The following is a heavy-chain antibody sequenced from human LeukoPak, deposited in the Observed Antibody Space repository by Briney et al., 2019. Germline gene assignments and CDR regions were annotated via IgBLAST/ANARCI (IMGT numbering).Heavy chain of an antibody. J-gene: IGHJ5*02. CDR3: ASLYYDSSGSTHWFDP. Sequence: GESLKISCKGSGYRFTSYWIGWVRQMPGKGLEWMGIIYPGDSDTRYSPSFQGQVTISADKSISTAYLQWSSLKASDTAMYYCASLYYDSSGSTHWFDPWGQGTLVTVSS. V-gene: IGHV5-51*01. CDR2: IYPGDSDT. CDR1: GYRFTSYW. D-gene: IGHD3-22*01.